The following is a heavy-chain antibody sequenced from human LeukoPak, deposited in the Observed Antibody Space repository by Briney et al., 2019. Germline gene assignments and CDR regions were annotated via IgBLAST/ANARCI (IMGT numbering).Heavy chain of an antibody. CDR2: IYYSGST. J-gene: IGHJ4*02. CDR1: GGSISNYY. Sequence: SETLSLTCTVSGGSISNYYWNWIRQPPGKGLEWIGYIYYSGSTSYNPSLKSRVTISIDTSKNQFSLKLNSVTAADTAVYYYARGDDYYDSSGYDFDYWGQGTLVTVSS. CDR3: ARGDDYYDSSGYDFDY. V-gene: IGHV4-59*08. D-gene: IGHD3-22*01.